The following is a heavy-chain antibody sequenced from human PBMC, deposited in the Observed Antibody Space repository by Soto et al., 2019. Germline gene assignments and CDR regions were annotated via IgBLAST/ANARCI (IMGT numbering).Heavy chain of an antibody. D-gene: IGHD3-22*01. CDR2: IYYSGST. CDR1: GGSISSGDYY. J-gene: IGHJ4*02. CDR3: ASSDSSGYIGQVDY. V-gene: IGHV4-30-4*01. Sequence: QVQLQESGPGLVKPSQTLSLTCTVSGGSISSGDYYWSWIRQPPGKGLEWIGYIYYSGSTYYNPSLKRRVTISVDTSKNQCSLKLSSVTAADTAVYYCASSDSSGYIGQVDYWGQGTLVTVSS.